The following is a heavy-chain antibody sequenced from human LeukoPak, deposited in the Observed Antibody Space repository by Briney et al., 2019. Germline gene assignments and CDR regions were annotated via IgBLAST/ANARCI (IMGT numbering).Heavy chain of an antibody. CDR1: GFTFSSYT. D-gene: IGHD2-21*02. Sequence: GGSLRLSCAASGFTFSSYTMNWVRQAPGKGLEWVSSTSSTSRSIYYADSVKGRFTISRDNSKNSLYLQMNSLRAEDTAVYYCAKDWRAYCGADCYSYFDYWGQGTLVTVSS. J-gene: IGHJ4*02. CDR2: TSSTSRSI. CDR3: AKDWRAYCGADCYSYFDY. V-gene: IGHV3-21*01.